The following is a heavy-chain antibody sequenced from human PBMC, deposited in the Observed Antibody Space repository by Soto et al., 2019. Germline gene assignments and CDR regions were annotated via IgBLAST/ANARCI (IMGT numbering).Heavy chain of an antibody. V-gene: IGHV4-30-4*01. CDR3: VRLVQLLQGRWFDP. CDR2: IYSSGGT. Sequence: SETLSLTCTVSGGSISSGDYYWSWIRQPPGKGLEWIGYIYSSGGTYYNPSLQSRVTIPVDTSKTHFSLKLSSVTAADTAVYYCVRLVQLLQGRWFDPWGQGTLVTVSP. J-gene: IGHJ5*02. D-gene: IGHD2-15*01. CDR1: GGSISSGDYY.